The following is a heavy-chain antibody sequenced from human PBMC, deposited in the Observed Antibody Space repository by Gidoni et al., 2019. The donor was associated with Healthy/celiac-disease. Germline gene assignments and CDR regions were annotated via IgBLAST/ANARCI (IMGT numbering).Heavy chain of an antibody. CDR1: GFTFGDYA. D-gene: IGHD3-22*01. V-gene: IGHV3-49*03. Sequence: EVQLVESGGGLVQPGRSLRLSCTASGFTFGDYARSWFRQAPGKGLEWVGFIRSKAYGGTTEYAASVKGRFTISRDDSKSIAYLQMNSLKTEDTAVYYCTRTDITMIVVVTPFDYWGQGTLVTVSS. CDR3: TRTDITMIVVVTPFDY. CDR2: IRSKAYGGTT. J-gene: IGHJ4*02.